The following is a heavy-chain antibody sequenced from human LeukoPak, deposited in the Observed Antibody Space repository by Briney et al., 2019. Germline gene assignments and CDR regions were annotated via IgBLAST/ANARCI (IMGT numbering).Heavy chain of an antibody. Sequence: GGSLRLSCAASGFTFSSYSMNWVRQAPGKGLEWVSSISSSSSYIYYADSVKGRFTISRDNAKNSLYLQMNSLRAEDTAVYYCAKDPTVGAAVYYFDYWGQGTLVTVSS. CDR2: ISSSSSYI. CDR3: AKDPTVGAAVYYFDY. D-gene: IGHD1-26*01. V-gene: IGHV3-21*01. CDR1: GFTFSSYS. J-gene: IGHJ4*02.